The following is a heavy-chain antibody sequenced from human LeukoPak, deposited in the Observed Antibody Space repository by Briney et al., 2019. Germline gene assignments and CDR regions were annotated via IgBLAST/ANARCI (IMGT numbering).Heavy chain of an antibody. CDR2: ISGSGAST. CDR1: GFTFSSYA. Sequence: GGSLRLSCAASGFTFSSYAMSWVRQAAGKGLEWVSGISGSGASTYYADSVKGRFTISRDNSKNTLFLQMNSLRAEDTGVYYCAANYYYMDVWGKGTTVTVSS. CDR3: AANYYYMDV. J-gene: IGHJ6*03. V-gene: IGHV3-23*01.